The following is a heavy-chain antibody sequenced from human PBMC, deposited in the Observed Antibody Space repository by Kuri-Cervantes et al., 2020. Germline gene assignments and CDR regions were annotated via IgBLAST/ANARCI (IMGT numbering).Heavy chain of an antibody. CDR2: FDPEDGET. V-gene: IGHV1-24*01. Sequence: ASVKVSCKVSGYTLTELSMHWVRQAPGKGLEWMGGFDPEDGETIYAQKFQGRVTMTEDTSTDTAYMELSSLRPEDTAVYYCATEIVTMPHDAFDIWGQGTMVTVSS. J-gene: IGHJ3*02. D-gene: IGHD2-2*01. CDR1: GYTLTELS. CDR3: ATEIVTMPHDAFDI.